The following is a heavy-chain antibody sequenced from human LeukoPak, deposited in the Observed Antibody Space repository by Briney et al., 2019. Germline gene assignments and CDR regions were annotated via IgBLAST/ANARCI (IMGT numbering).Heavy chain of an antibody. CDR2: ISAYNGNT. CDR1: GYTFTSYG. J-gene: IGHJ4*02. CDR3: ARPFREKKDIVVVPAAILPGY. D-gene: IGHD2-2*01. Sequence: GASVKVSCKASGYTFTSYGISWVRQAPGQGLEWMGWISAYNGNTNYAQKLQGRVTMTTDTSTSTAYIELRSLTSDDTAVYYCARPFREKKDIVVVPAAILPGYWGQGTLVTVSS. V-gene: IGHV1-18*01.